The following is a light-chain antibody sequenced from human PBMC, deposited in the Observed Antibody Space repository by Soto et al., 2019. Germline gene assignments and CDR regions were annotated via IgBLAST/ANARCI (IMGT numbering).Light chain of an antibody. CDR2: DTS. CDR3: QQRATWPGT. V-gene: IGKV3-11*01. Sequence: IVLTQSPATLSFSPGEEATLSCRASQSIAIYLAWYQQKSGQSPRLLIYDTSNRAPGIPDRFSGSASGTDFTLTISSLEPEDFAVYYCQQRATWPGTFGQGTTVDIK. J-gene: IGKJ1*01. CDR1: QSIAIY.